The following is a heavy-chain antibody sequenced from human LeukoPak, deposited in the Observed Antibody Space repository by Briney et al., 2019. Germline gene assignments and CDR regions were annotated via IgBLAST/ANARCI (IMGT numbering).Heavy chain of an antibody. CDR2: ISSSSSTI. CDR1: GFTFSSYS. V-gene: IGHV3-48*01. CDR3: ARDRGTGRITIFGVVPTPIDY. Sequence: GGSLRLSCAASGFTFSSYSMNWVRQAPGKGLEWVSYISSSSSTIYYADSVKGRFTISRDNAKNSLYLQMNSLRAEDTAVYYCARDRGTGRITIFGVVPTPIDYWGQGTLVTVSS. D-gene: IGHD3-3*01. J-gene: IGHJ4*02.